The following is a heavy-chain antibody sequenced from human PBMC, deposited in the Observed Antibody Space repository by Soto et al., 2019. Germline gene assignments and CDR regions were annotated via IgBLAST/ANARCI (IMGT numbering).Heavy chain of an antibody. CDR3: ATARPYYYYGMDV. D-gene: IGHD1-1*01. V-gene: IGHV4-31*03. CDR2: IYYSGST. Sequence: PSETLSLTCTVSGGSVSSGGYYWSWIRQHPGKGLEWIGYIYYSGSTYYNPSLTSRVTISVCTSKNQSSLKLSSVTAADTAVYYCATARPYYYYGMDVWGQGTTVTVSS. CDR1: GGSVSSGGYY. J-gene: IGHJ6*02.